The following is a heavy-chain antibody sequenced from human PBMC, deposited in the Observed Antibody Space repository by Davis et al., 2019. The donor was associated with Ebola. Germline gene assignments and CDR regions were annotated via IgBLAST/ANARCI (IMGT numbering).Heavy chain of an antibody. CDR2: INGDGSTT. V-gene: IGHV3-74*01. CDR1: GFTFSSHW. J-gene: IGHJ4*02. D-gene: IGHD4-17*01. Sequence: GESLKISCAASGFTFSSHWIHWVRQAPGKGLVWVSRINGDGSTTGYADSVKGRFTTPGDNAKNTLYLQMNSLRAEDTAVYYCTRDFDYGGGYWGQGTLVTVSS. CDR3: TRDFDYGGGY.